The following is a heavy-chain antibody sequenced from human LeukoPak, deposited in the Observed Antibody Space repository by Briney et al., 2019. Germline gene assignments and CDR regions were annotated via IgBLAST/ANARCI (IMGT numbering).Heavy chain of an antibody. D-gene: IGHD3-10*01. J-gene: IGHJ4*02. Sequence: SETLSLTCAVYGEPLSGYYWSWIRQPPGEGLEWIGEINYSGTTNYNPSLESRATISLDPSTRQFSLKLSSVTAADTATYYCARHLALPWFDKLLLWDYWGQGTLATVSS. CDR2: INYSGTT. CDR1: GEPLSGYY. V-gene: IGHV4-34*01. CDR3: ARHLALPWFDKLLLWDY.